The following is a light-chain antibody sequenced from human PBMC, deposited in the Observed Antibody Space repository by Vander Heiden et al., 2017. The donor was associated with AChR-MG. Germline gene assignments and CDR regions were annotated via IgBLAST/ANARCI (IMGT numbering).Light chain of an antibody. CDR1: SSNRGSNT. V-gene: IGLV1-44*01. CDR3: ASWDDSLNVM. Sequence: QYLPSQQPSATGTPWQRVTISCSGSSSNRGSNTVNWYQQRPGTAPTLLIYSNNQRPPGVPDRFSGSKSGTSASLAIGGLQSEDEADYYCASWDDSLNVMFGGGTKLTVL. J-gene: IGLJ3*02. CDR2: SNN.